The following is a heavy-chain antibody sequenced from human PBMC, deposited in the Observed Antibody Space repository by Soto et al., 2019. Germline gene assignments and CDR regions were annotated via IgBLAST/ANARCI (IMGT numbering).Heavy chain of an antibody. D-gene: IGHD3-10*01. CDR3: ARVWGGAFDI. Sequence: TLSLTCSVSGDSINNGAYYWNWIRQHPDKRLEWIGYIYYSGSTFYAPSLRSRVTISVDTSKNQFSLKLTPVTAADTAVYYCARVWGGAFDIWGQGTMVTVSS. CDR2: IYYSGST. V-gene: IGHV4-31*03. CDR1: GDSINNGAYY. J-gene: IGHJ3*02.